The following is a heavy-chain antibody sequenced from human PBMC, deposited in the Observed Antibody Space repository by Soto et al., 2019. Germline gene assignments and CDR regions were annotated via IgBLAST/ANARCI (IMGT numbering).Heavy chain of an antibody. Sequence: QVQLVESGGGVVQPGRSLRLSCAASGFTFSSYGMHWVRQAPGKGLEWVAVISYDGSNKYYADSVKGRFTISRDNSKNTLDLQRNSLRAEEAAVYYWAEAPDHGDYRYYFDYWGQGTLVTVSS. D-gene: IGHD4-17*01. J-gene: IGHJ4*02. V-gene: IGHV3-30*18. CDR2: ISYDGSNK. CDR3: AEAPDHGDYRYYFDY. CDR1: GFTFSSYG.